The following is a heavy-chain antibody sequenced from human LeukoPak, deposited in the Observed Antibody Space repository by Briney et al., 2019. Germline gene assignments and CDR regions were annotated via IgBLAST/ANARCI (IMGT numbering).Heavy chain of an antibody. V-gene: IGHV4-59*01. CDR1: GGSISSYY. CDR3: ARTNAAWYYYGMDV. CDR2: IYYSGST. J-gene: IGHJ6*02. Sequence: SETLSLTCTVSGGSISSYYWSWIRQPPGKGLEWIGYIYYSGSTNYNPSLESRVTISVDTSKNQLSLKLSSVTAADTAVYYCARTNAAWYYYGMDVWGQGTTVTVSS. D-gene: IGHD1-1*01.